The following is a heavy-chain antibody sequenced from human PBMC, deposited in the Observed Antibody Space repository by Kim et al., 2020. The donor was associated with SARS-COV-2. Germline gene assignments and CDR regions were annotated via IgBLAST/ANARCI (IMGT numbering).Heavy chain of an antibody. CDR2: MSGSGGST. CDR1: GFTFSTYA. V-gene: IGHV3-23*01. D-gene: IGHD6-13*01. CDR3: VKDRGGLIAAAGTGDY. Sequence: GGSMRLSCAASGFTFSTYAMSWVRQAPGKGLQWVSVMSGSGGSTYYAHSVKGRFTISRDNSRDTLYLQMNSLRAEDTAVYYCVKDRGGLIAAAGTGDYWGQGTLVTVSS. J-gene: IGHJ4*02.